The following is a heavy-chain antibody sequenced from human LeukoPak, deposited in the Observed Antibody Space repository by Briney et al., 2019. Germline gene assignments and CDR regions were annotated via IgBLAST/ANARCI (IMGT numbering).Heavy chain of an antibody. Sequence: PGGSLRLSCAASGFTFSSYAMSWVRQAPGKGLEWVSAISGSGGSTYYADSVKGRFTISRDTPKNTLYLQMDSLRPDDTAVYYCAKGHSSSWYYFGSWGQGTLVTVSS. V-gene: IGHV3-23*01. D-gene: IGHD6-13*01. CDR1: GFTFSSYA. J-gene: IGHJ4*02. CDR2: ISGSGGST. CDR3: AKGHSSSWYYFGS.